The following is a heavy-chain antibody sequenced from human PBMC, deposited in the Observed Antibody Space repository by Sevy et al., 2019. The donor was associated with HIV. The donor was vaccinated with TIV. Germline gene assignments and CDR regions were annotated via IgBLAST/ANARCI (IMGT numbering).Heavy chain of an antibody. V-gene: IGHV1-2*02. CDR2: INPNSGGT. Sequence: ASVKVSCKASGYTFTGYYMHWVRQAPGQGLEWMGWINPNSGGTNHAQKFQGRVTMTRDTSISTAYMELSRLRSDDTAVYYCARGLVVPAAKGVLHYYYGMDVWGQGTTVTVSS. J-gene: IGHJ6*02. CDR3: ARGLVVPAAKGVLHYYYGMDV. CDR1: GYTFTGYY. D-gene: IGHD2-2*01.